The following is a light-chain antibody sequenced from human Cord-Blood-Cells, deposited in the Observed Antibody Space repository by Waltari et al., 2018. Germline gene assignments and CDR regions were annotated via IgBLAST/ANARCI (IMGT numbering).Light chain of an antibody. CDR3: QQYGSSPRT. J-gene: IGKJ1*01. Sequence: EIVLTQSPGPLSLSPGERATLSCRASQSVSSSYLAGYQQKPGQAPRLLIYGASSRATGSPDRFSGSGAGTDFTLTISRLEPEDFAVYYCQQYGSSPRTFGQGTKVEIK. CDR1: QSVSSSY. V-gene: IGKV3-20*01. CDR2: GAS.